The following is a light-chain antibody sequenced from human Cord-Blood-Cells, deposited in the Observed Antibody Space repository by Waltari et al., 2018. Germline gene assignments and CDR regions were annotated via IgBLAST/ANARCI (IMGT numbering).Light chain of an antibody. V-gene: IGKV3-15*01. J-gene: IGKJ1*01. Sequence: EIVMTQPPATLYVSPGERATLSCRASQSVSSNLAWYQQKPGQAPRLLIYGASTRATGIPARFSGSGSGTEFTLTISSLQSEDFAVYYCQQYNNWPPWTFGQGTKVEIK. CDR1: QSVSSN. CDR2: GAS. CDR3: QQYNNWPPWT.